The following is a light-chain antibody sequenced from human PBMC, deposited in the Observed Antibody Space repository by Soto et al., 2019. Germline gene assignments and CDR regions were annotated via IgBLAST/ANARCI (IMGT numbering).Light chain of an antibody. V-gene: IGKV3-11*01. J-gene: IGKJ5*01. CDR2: DAS. CDR1: QGVGRF. CDR3: QQRSNWLIT. Sequence: EIVLTQSPATLSLSPGERAALSCRASQGVGRFLAWYQQKPGQAPRLLIYDASNRATGIPARFSGSGSVTDFTLAIDNLEPEDFAVYYCQQRSNWLITFGQGTRLEIK.